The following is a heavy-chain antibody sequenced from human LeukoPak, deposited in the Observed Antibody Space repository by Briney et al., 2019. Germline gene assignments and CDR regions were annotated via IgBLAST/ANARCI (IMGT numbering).Heavy chain of an antibody. CDR1: GGSISSYY. D-gene: IGHD3-22*01. CDR3: ARATYYYDSSAPVVDY. Sequence: PSATLSLTCTVSGGSISSYYWSWIRQPPGKGLEWIGYIYYSGSTNYNPSLKSRVTISVDTSKNQFSLKLSSVTAADTAVYYCARATYYYDSSAPVVDYWGQGTLVTVSS. J-gene: IGHJ4*02. CDR2: IYYSGST. V-gene: IGHV4-59*01.